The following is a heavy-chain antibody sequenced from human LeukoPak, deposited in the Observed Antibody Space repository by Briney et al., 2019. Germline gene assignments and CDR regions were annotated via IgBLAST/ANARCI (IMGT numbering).Heavy chain of an antibody. CDR3: ARDRLAPTASFDY. CDR1: GFAFGDYY. J-gene: IGHJ4*02. V-gene: IGHV3-11*01. CDR2: ICSFGTTI. Sequence: GGSLRLSCAASGFAFGDYYMSWIRHAPGKGLEWVSYICSFGTTIYYADSVKGRFTLSRDNAKNSLYLQMNSLRVEDTAVYYCARDRLAPTASFDYWGQGTLVSVSS. D-gene: IGHD2-21*02.